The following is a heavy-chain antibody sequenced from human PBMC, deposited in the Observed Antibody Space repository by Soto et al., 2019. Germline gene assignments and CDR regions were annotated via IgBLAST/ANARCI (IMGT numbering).Heavy chain of an antibody. J-gene: IGHJ6*02. D-gene: IGHD6-13*01. Sequence: PGGSLRLSCAASGFTFSSYSMNWVRQAPGKGLEWVSSISSSSSYIYYADSVKGRFTISRDNAKNSLYLQMNSLRAEDTAVYYCASDRAGTIDYYYYGMDVWGQGTTVTVSS. V-gene: IGHV3-21*01. CDR3: ASDRAGTIDYYYYGMDV. CDR1: GFTFSSYS. CDR2: ISSSSSYI.